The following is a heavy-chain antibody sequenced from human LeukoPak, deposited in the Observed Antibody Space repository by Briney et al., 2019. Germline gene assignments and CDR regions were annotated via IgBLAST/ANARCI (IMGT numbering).Heavy chain of an antibody. CDR3: ARHEDDYCSSTSYYLGWFDP. CDR2: IYYSGST. V-gene: IGHV4-39*01. CDR1: GGSFSGYY. D-gene: IGHD2-2*01. Sequence: SETLSLTCAVYGGSFSGYYWGWIRQPPGKGLEWIGSIYYSGSTYYNPSLKSRVTISVDTSKNQFSLKLSSVTAADTAVYYCARHEDDYCSSTSYYLGWFDPWGQGTLVTVSS. J-gene: IGHJ5*02.